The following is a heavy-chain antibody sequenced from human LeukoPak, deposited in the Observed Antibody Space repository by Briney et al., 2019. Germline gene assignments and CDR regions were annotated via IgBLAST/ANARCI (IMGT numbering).Heavy chain of an antibody. D-gene: IGHD4-17*01. J-gene: IGHJ4*02. CDR2: ISSSTDTT. CDR3: AKALYGNYASIFDY. CDR1: GFTFSSSA. Sequence: GGSLRLSCAASGFTFSSSAMSWARQATGKGLEWVATISSSTDTTYYADSVKGRFTISRDSSKNTLYLQMNSLRAEDTATYYCAKALYGNYASIFDYWGQGTLVTVSS. V-gene: IGHV3-23*01.